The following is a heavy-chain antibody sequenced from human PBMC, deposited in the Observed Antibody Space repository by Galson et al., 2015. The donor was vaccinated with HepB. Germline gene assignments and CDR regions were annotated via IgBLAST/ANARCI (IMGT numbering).Heavy chain of an antibody. V-gene: IGHV3-30*18. CDR3: AKLKVVVAATDAFDI. D-gene: IGHD2-15*01. J-gene: IGHJ3*02. Sequence: SLRLSCAASGFTFSSYGMHWVRQAPGKGLEWVAVISYDGSNKYYADSVKGRFTISRDNSKNTLYLQMNSLRAEDTAVYYCAKLKVVVAATDAFDIWGQGTMVTVTS. CDR1: GFTFSSYG. CDR2: ISYDGSNK.